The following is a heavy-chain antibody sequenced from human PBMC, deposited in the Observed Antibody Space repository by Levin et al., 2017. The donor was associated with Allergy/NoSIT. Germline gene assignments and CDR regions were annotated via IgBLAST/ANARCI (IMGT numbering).Heavy chain of an antibody. CDR3: ASGGRVVVIHY. V-gene: IGHV3-21*01. CDR1: GFTFSSYS. Sequence: PGGSLRLSCAASGFTFSSYSMHWVRQAPGKGLEWVSSISVSGSYIYYADSVRGRFTISRDNAKNSLYLQMNSLTAEDTAVYYCASGGRVVVIHYWGQGTLVTVSS. D-gene: IGHD3-22*01. CDR2: ISVSGSYI. J-gene: IGHJ4*02.